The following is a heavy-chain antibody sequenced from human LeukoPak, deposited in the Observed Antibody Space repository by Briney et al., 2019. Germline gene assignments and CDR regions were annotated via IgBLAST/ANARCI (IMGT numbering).Heavy chain of an antibody. CDR3: AKEGGYDYVWGSYRYAFDI. CDR2: ISSSGSTI. J-gene: IGHJ3*02. Sequence: GGSLRLSCAASGFTFSSYEMNWVRQAPGKGLEWVSYISSSGSTIYYADSVKGRFTISRDNAKNSLYLQMNSLRAEDTALYYCAKEGGYDYVWGSYRYAFDIWGQGTMVTVFS. V-gene: IGHV3-48*03. CDR1: GFTFSSYE. D-gene: IGHD3-16*02.